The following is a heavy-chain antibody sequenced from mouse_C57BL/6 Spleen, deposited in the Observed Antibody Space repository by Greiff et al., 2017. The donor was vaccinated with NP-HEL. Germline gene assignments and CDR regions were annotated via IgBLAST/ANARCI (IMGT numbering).Heavy chain of an antibody. CDR3: ATPYDGTGAWFAY. Sequence: QVQLQQPGAELVMPGASVKLSCKASGYTFTSYWMHWVKQRPGQGLEWIGEIDPSDSYTNYNQKFKGKSTLTVDKSSSTAYMQLSSLTSEDSAVYYCATPYDGTGAWFAYWGQGTLVTVSA. CDR2: IDPSDSYT. CDR1: GYTFTSYW. J-gene: IGHJ3*01. V-gene: IGHV1-69*01. D-gene: IGHD2-3*01.